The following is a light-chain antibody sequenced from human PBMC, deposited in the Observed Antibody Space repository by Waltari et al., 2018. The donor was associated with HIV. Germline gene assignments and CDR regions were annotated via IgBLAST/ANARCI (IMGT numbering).Light chain of an antibody. Sequence: QSVLTQPPSASGAPGQTVTISCSGSTSNVETQWVYWYQQLPGTAPKLLLYRNYQRPSGVPDRFSSSKSGASASLIISGLRSEDEADYFGGVWDSTLKQWLFGGRTKLTVL. V-gene: IGLV1-47*01. CDR3: GVWDSTLKQWL. CDR1: TSNVETQW. J-gene: IGLJ3*02. CDR2: RNY.